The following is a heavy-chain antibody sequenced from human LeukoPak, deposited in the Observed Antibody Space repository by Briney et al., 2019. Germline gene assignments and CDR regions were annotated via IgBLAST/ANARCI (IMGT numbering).Heavy chain of an antibody. CDR1: GFTFSSYG. D-gene: IGHD1-26*01. J-gene: IGHJ4*02. CDR2: ISYDGSNK. Sequence: PGGSLRLSCAASGFTFSSYGMHWVRQAPGKGLEWVAVISYDGSNKYYADSVKGRFTISRDNSKNTLYLQMNSLRAEDTAAYYCAKDIKYSGSYPDYWGQGTLVTVSS. V-gene: IGHV3-30*18. CDR3: AKDIKYSGSYPDY.